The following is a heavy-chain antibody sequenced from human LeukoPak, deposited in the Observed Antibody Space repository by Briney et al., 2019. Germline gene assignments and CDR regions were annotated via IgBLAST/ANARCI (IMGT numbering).Heavy chain of an antibody. CDR2: VNHSGST. CDR1: GGSFNNYY. J-gene: IGHJ4*02. CDR3: ASLMLIAVGYDY. D-gene: IGHD3-16*01. Sequence: PSETLSLTCAVYGGSFNNYYWSWIRQPPGKALEWIGEVNHSGSTNYNPSLRSRVAISIDTSKNQFSLQLTSVTAADTAVYYCASLMLIAVGYDYWGQGNLVTVSS. V-gene: IGHV4-34*01.